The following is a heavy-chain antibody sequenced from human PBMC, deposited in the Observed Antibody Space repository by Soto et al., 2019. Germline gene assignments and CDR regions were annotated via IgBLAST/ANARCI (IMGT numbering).Heavy chain of an antibody. CDR1: AGSISSDS. J-gene: IGHJ5*02. Sequence: SETLSLPCTVSAGSISSDSWSWIRQPPGKGLEWIGYMYYSGISNYNPSLKSRVTILLDTPKNQFSLKLSSVTAADSAVYYCARGASGYYPLAWFDPWGQGTLVTVSS. CDR2: MYYSGIS. V-gene: IGHV4-59*01. CDR3: ARGASGYYPLAWFDP. D-gene: IGHD3-3*01.